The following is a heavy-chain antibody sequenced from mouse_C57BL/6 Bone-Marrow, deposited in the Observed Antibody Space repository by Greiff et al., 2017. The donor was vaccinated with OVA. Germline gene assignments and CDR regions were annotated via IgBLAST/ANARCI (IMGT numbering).Heavy chain of an antibody. Sequence: QVQLQQPGAELVKPGASVKMSCKASGYTFTSYWITWVKQRPGQGLEWIGDIYPGSGRTNYNEKFKSKATLTVDTSSSTAYMQLSSLTSEDSAVYYGARSGITTVEGDFAMDDWGKGTSVTVSS. D-gene: IGHD1-1*01. CDR2: IYPGSGRT. CDR1: GYTFTSYW. CDR3: ARSGITTVEGDFAMDD. J-gene: IGHJ4*01. V-gene: IGHV1-55*01.